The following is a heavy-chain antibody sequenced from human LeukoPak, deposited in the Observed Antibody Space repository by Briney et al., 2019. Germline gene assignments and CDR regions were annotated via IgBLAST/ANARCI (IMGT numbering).Heavy chain of an antibody. CDR2: IYYTGSTKY. CDR3: ASLGYSSGFDY. D-gene: IGHD6-19*01. V-gene: IGHV4-59*01. Sequence: PSETLSLTCTVSGGSISSYYWSWIRQPPGKGLEWIGYIYYTGSTKYKYNPSLKSRVTISVDTSKNQFSLKLKSVTAADTAVYYCASLGYSSGFDYWGQGTLVTVSS. CDR1: GGSISSYY. J-gene: IGHJ4*02.